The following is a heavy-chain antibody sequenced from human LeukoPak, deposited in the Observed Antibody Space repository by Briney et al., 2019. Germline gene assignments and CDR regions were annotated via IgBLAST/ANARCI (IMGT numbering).Heavy chain of an antibody. D-gene: IGHD3-10*01. CDR3: ARATMVRGVNPWFDP. Sequence: SETLSLTCTVSGGSISSSSYYWGWIRQPPGKGLEWIGSIYYSGSTYYNPSLKSRVTMSVDTSKNQFSLKLSSVTAADTAVYYCARATMVRGVNPWFDPWGQGTLVTVSS. J-gene: IGHJ5*02. CDR2: IYYSGST. CDR1: GGSISSSSYY. V-gene: IGHV4-39*07.